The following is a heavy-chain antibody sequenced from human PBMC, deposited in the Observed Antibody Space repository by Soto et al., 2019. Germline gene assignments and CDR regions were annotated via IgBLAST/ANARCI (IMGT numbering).Heavy chain of an antibody. D-gene: IGHD5-12*01. CDR1: GGSISSSNW. V-gene: IGHV4-4*02. Sequence: QVQLQESGPGLVKPSGTLSLTCAVSGGSISSSNWWSWVRQPPGKGLEWIGEIYHSGSTNYNPSLKRRVTISVDKSKNQFSLTLSSVTAAATAVYYCASRGYDRYYYYYGMDVWGQGTTVTVSS. CDR3: ASRGYDRYYYYYGMDV. J-gene: IGHJ6*02. CDR2: IYHSGST.